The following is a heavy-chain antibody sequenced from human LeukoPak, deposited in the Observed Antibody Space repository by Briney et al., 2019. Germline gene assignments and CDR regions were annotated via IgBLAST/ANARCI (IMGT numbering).Heavy chain of an antibody. J-gene: IGHJ4*02. Sequence: SQTLSLTCNVSGASMRSETHYWSWLRQHPGTGPEWIAYIYYTAGAYYNPSLESRVSISLDASENQFSLKLSSATAADTAVYYCARGRRELKYAPDYWGQGTLVTVSS. CDR1: GASMRSETHY. V-gene: IGHV4-31*03. D-gene: IGHD2-2*01. CDR3: ARGRRELKYAPDY. CDR2: IYYTAGA.